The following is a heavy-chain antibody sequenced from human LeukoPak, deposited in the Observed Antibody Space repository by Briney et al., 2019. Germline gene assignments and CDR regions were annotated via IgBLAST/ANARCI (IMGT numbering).Heavy chain of an antibody. CDR1: GYTFTDSY. V-gene: IGHV1-2*02. CDR3: ARDPWFGGFDY. J-gene: IGHJ4*02. D-gene: IGHD3-10*01. Sequence: ASVKVSCKASGYTFTDSYMHWVRQAPGQALEWMGWINPNSGATNYAQNFQGRVTMTRDTSISTAYMELSRLRSDDTAVYYCARDPWFGGFDYWGQGTLVTVSS. CDR2: INPNSGAT.